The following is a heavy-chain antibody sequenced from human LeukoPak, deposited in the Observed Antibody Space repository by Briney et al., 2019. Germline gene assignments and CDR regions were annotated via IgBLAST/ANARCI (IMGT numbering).Heavy chain of an antibody. CDR2: VHLSGRT. CDR1: GGSISTTNW. Sequence: TSETLSLTCGVSGGSISTTNWRTWVRQPPGEGLEWIGEVHLSGRTHYNPSLESRVTMSVDMSENHISLRLTSVTAADTAVYYCAREGGPYRPLDYSGQGTLVTVSS. CDR3: AREGGPYRPLDY. V-gene: IGHV4-4*02. J-gene: IGHJ4*02.